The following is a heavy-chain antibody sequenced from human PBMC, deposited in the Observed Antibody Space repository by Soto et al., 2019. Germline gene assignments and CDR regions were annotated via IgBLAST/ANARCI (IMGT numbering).Heavy chain of an antibody. CDR3: TTSNLGVDF. Sequence: EVQLVESGGGLVKPGGSLRLSCAASGLIFSDVWMTWVRQAPGKGLEWVGRIKTKPDDGTIDYAAPVRGRFTISSDDSKNTLYLQMTSLTPDDTGVYYCTTSNLGVDFWGPGTLVTVSS. J-gene: IGHJ4*02. V-gene: IGHV3-15*01. CDR1: GLIFSDVW. CDR2: IKTKPDDGTI. D-gene: IGHD1-1*01.